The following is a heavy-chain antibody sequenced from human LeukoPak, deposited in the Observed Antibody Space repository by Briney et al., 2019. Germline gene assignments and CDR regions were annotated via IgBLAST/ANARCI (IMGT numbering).Heavy chain of an antibody. CDR1: GFTFSSYE. CDR3: ARLGTYYYDSSGSLGVPHAFDI. V-gene: IGHV3-20*04. Sequence: GGSLRLSCAASGFTFSSYEMNWVRQAPGKGLEWVSGINWNGGSTGYADSVKGRFTISRDNAKNSLYLQMNSLRAEDTALYYCARLGTYYYDSSGSLGVPHAFDIWGQGTMVTVSS. J-gene: IGHJ3*02. D-gene: IGHD3-22*01. CDR2: INWNGGST.